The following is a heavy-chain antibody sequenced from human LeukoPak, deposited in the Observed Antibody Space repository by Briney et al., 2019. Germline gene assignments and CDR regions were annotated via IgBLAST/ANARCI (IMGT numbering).Heavy chain of an antibody. CDR3: TRVSIHGYSDY. D-gene: IGHD3-16*02. CDR1: GGSISSYY. CDR2: IFYSGST. Sequence: SETLSLTCTVSGGSISSYYWSWIRQPPGKGLEWIGYIFYSGSTKYNPSLKSRVSMSVDMSRSQFSLKLNSVTAADTAVYYCTRVSIHGYSDYWGQGTLVTVSS. V-gene: IGHV4-59*01. J-gene: IGHJ4*02.